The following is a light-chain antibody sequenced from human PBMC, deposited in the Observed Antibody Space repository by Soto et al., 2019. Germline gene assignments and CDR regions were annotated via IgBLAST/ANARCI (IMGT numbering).Light chain of an antibody. CDR2: EVS. CDR1: SSDVGGYKF. V-gene: IGLV2-14*01. CDR3: ASYTISTARYV. Sequence: QSALTQPASVSGSPGQSITISCTGTSSDVGGYKFVSWYQQHPGKAPKLMIYEVSNRPSGVSSRFSGSKSGNTASLTISGLQADDEADYYCASYTISTARYVFGTGTKLTVL. J-gene: IGLJ1*01.